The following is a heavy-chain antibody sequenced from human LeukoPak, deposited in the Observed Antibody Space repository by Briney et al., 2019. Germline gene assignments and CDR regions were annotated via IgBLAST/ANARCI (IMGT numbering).Heavy chain of an antibody. CDR1: GFTFSSFA. Sequence: GGSLRPSSAASGFTFSSFAMGWVRPAPGKGWEWVSAISGSGGSTYYTVPVRGRFTISRDNPKNTLYLQMNSLRAEDTAVYYCAKGYSHWGQGTLVTVSS. CDR2: ISGSGGST. D-gene: IGHD5-18*01. CDR3: AKGYSH. V-gene: IGHV3-23*01. J-gene: IGHJ4*02.